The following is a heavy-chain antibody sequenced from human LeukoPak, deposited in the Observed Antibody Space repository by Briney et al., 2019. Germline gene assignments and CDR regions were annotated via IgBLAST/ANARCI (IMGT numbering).Heavy chain of an antibody. V-gene: IGHV4-4*07. CDR2: IYTSGST. CDR3: ARDRGYSYAFDY. Sequence: SETLSLTCTVSGGSISGYYWSWIRQPAGKGLEWIGRIYTSGSTNYNPSLKSRVTISIDTSKNQFSLKLNSVTAADTAVYYCARDRGYSYAFDYWGQGTLVTVSS. J-gene: IGHJ4*02. D-gene: IGHD5-18*01. CDR1: GGSISGYY.